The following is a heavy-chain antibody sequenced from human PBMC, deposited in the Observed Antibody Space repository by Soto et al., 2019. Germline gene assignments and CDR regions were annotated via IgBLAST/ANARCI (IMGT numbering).Heavy chain of an antibody. Sequence: PGGSLRLSCAASGLTFSSYAMIWVRQAPGKGLEWVSHISNSGRSTKYADSVKGRFTISRDNSKNTLYLQMNSLRAEDTAIYYCAKDALAYYDFWSWGQGTLVTVSS. J-gene: IGHJ4*02. D-gene: IGHD3-3*01. CDR3: AKDALAYYDFWS. CDR2: ISNSGRST. CDR1: GLTFSSYA. V-gene: IGHV3-23*01.